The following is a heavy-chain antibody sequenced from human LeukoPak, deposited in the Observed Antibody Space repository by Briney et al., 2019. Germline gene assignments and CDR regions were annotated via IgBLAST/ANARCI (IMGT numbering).Heavy chain of an antibody. D-gene: IGHD3-10*01. J-gene: IGHJ4*02. CDR1: GFPFAGYW. CDR2: IKQDGSDK. V-gene: IGHV3-7*05. Sequence: GGSLRLSCAASGFPFAGYWMMWVRQAPGKGLEWVANIKQDGSDKYYVDSVKGRFTISRDNAKNSLYLQMNSLRAEDTAVYYCARDRGRGDYWGQGTLLTVSS. CDR3: ARDRGRGDY.